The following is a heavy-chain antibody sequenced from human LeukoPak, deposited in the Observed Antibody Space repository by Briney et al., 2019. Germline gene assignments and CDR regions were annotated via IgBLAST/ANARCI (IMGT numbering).Heavy chain of an antibody. V-gene: IGHV3-7*01. CDR1: GFTLSGYW. CDR2: LHADGIER. CDR3: ARGGYSFDY. Sequence: GSLRLSCAASGFTLSGYWMSWVRQAPGKGLEWVARLHADGIERYYVDPVKGRFAISRDNAKNSLHLQMYSLRLDDTAVYYCARGGYSFDYLGQGTLVTVSS. J-gene: IGHJ4*02. D-gene: IGHD5-12*01.